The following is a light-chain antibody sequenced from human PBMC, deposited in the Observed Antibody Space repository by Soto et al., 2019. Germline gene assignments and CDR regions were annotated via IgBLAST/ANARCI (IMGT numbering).Light chain of an antibody. J-gene: IGKJ3*01. Sequence: DIQMTQSPSSLSAFVGDRVTITCRASQSISDYLNWYQQKPGKAPKLLIYAASTLQSGVPSRFSGSGSGTDFTLTISSLQPEDFATYYCQQRGTFGPGTKVLFK. CDR1: QSISDY. CDR2: AAS. V-gene: IGKV1-39*01. CDR3: QQRGT.